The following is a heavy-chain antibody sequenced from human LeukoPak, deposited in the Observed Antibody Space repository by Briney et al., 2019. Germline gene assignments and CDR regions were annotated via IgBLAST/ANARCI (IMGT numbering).Heavy chain of an antibody. V-gene: IGHV1-18*01. Sequence: ASVKVSCKASGYTFTSYGISWVRQAPGQGLEWMGWISAYSGGTNYAQKFQGRVTMTRDTSISTAYMELRRLKSDDTAVYYCARDFRVTTEYNWFDPWGQGTLVTVSS. CDR3: ARDFRVTTEYNWFDP. CDR1: GYTFTSYG. J-gene: IGHJ5*02. D-gene: IGHD3-3*01. CDR2: ISAYSGGT.